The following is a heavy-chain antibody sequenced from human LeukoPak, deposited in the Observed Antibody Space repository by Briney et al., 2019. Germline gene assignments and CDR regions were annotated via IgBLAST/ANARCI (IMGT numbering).Heavy chain of an antibody. V-gene: IGHV1-18*01. CDR1: GYTFTSYG. Sequence: ASVKVSCKASGYTFTSYGISWVRQAPGQGLEWMGWISAYNGNTNYARKLQGRVTMTTDTSTSTAYMELRSLRSDDTAVYYCARPNTAMVIGAFDISGQGTMVTVSP. CDR3: ARPNTAMVIGAFDI. D-gene: IGHD5-18*01. CDR2: ISAYNGNT. J-gene: IGHJ3*02.